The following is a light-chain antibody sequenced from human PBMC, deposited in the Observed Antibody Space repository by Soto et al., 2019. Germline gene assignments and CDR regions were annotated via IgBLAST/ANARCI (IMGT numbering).Light chain of an antibody. CDR1: QSVSSY. Sequence: EIVMTQSPATLSVSPGERATLSFSASQSVSSYLAWYQQKPGQAPRLLIYGASSRATGIPDRFSGSGSGTDFTLTISRLEPEDFAVYYCQQYGSLGTFGQGTKVDI. CDR3: QQYGSLGT. V-gene: IGKV3-20*01. J-gene: IGKJ1*01. CDR2: GAS.